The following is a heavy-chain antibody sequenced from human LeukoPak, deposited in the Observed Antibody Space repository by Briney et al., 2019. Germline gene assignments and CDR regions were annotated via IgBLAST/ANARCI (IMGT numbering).Heavy chain of an antibody. CDR3: ATVHNSGWYAPY. Sequence: ASVKVSCKASGYTFTSYGISWVRQAPGQGLEWMGWISAYNGNTNYAQKFQGRVTMTEDTSTDTAYMELSSLRSKDTAVYYCATVHNSGWYAPYWGQGTLVTVSS. CDR2: ISAYNGNT. D-gene: IGHD6-19*01. CDR1: GYTFTSYG. V-gene: IGHV1-18*01. J-gene: IGHJ4*02.